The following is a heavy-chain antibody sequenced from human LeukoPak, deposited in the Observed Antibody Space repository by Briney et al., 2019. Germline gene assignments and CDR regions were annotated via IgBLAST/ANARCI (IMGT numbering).Heavy chain of an antibody. J-gene: IGHJ4*02. CDR2: INVASHI. V-gene: IGHV3-21*01. Sequence: PGGSLRLSCAASGFSISSSAMNWVRQAPGKGLEGVSSINVASHIYYEGSVRGRFTISRDNAKNSVYLQMNSLRAEDTAVYYCTRDATYYLRYGYFDYWGQGTLVTVSS. CDR1: GFSISSSA. D-gene: IGHD2/OR15-2a*01. CDR3: TRDATYYLRYGYFDY.